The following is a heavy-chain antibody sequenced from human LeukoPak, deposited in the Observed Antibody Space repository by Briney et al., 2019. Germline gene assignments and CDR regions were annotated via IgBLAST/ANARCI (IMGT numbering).Heavy chain of an antibody. V-gene: IGHV1-8*03. J-gene: IGHJ4*02. D-gene: IGHD2-15*01. CDR3: ARGSYYCSGGSCYPLEY. CDR1: GYTFTSSD. Sequence: ASVKVSCKASGYTFTSSDINWVRQATGQGLEWMGWMNPNSGNTGHAQKFQGRVTITRNTSISTAYMVLSSLRSEDTAVYYCARGSYYCSGGSCYPLEYWGQGTLVTVSS. CDR2: MNPNSGNT.